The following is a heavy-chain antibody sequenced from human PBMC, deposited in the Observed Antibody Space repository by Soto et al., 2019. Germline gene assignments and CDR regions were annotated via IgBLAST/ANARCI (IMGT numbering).Heavy chain of an antibody. J-gene: IGHJ4*02. CDR3: AKGYSSSWYDLAY. V-gene: IGHV3-30*18. D-gene: IGHD6-13*01. CDR1: GFTFSSYG. Sequence: PGGSLRLSCAASGFTFSSYGMHWVRQAPGKGLEWVAVISYDGSNKYYADSVKGRFTISRDNSKNTLYLQMNSLRAEDTAVYYCAKGYSSSWYDLAYWGQGTLVTVSS. CDR2: ISYDGSNK.